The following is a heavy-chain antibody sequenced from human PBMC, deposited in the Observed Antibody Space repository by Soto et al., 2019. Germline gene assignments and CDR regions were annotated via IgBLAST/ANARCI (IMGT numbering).Heavy chain of an antibody. Sequence: QVQLVQSGTEVKRPGDSVKVSCKASGYTFTGYYVHWVRQAPGQGLEWMGWINPNSGDTYLAQRFQGRVTMNRDTSIGTAYIELRGLTSDETAEYYCAKGGAIVSAGTRVYLYNAMDVWGQGTTVTVSS. CDR2: INPNSGDT. CDR1: GYTFTGYY. J-gene: IGHJ6*02. V-gene: IGHV1-2*02. D-gene: IGHD1-26*01. CDR3: AKGGAIVSAGTRVYLYNAMDV.